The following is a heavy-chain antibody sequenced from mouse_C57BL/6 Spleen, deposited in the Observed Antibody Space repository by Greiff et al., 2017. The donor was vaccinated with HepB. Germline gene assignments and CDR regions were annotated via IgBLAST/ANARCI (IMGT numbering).Heavy chain of an antibody. Sequence: QVHVKQPGAELVKPGASVKMSCKASGYTFTSYWITWVKQRPGQGLEWIGDIYPGSGSTNYNEKFKSKATLTVDTSSSTAYMQLSSLTSEDSAVYYCARTIYYDYDFDYGGQGTTLTVSS. D-gene: IGHD2-4*01. J-gene: IGHJ2*01. CDR2: IYPGSGST. CDR3: ARTIYYDYDFDY. CDR1: GYTFTSYW. V-gene: IGHV1-55*01.